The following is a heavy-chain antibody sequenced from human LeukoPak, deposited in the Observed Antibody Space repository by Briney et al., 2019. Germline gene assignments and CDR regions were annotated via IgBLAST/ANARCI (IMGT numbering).Heavy chain of an antibody. V-gene: IGHV3-11*01. CDR3: ARVISSASCALDY. CDR2: ISGSGSTI. CDR1: GFTFSDYY. Sequence: GGSLRLSCAASGFTFSDYYMSWIRQAPGKGLEWVSYISGSGSTIYYTDSVKGRFTISSDNAKNSLYLQMDSLSAEDTAVYFCARVISSASCALDYWGPGTLVTVSS. J-gene: IGHJ4*02. D-gene: IGHD2-2*01.